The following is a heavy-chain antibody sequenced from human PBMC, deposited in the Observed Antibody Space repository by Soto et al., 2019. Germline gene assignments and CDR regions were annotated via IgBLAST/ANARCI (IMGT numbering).Heavy chain of an antibody. CDR2: ISSSDGTT. Sequence: VQILESGGGLVQSGGSLRLSCAASGFTFSSSAMNWVRQAPGKGLEWVSIISSSDGTTYYADSVKGRFTISRDNSKNTLYLDMNSLRAEDTALYYCARSLNIHWKNYFDPWGQGTLVTVSS. V-gene: IGHV3-23*01. CDR1: GFTFSSSA. D-gene: IGHD1-1*01. J-gene: IGHJ5*02. CDR3: ARSLNIHWKNYFDP.